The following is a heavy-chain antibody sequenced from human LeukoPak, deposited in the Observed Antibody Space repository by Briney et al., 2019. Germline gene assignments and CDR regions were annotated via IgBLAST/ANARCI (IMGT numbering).Heavy chain of an antibody. V-gene: IGHV3-66*01. D-gene: IGHD3-10*01. J-gene: IGHJ4*02. CDR2: IYSGGST. CDR3: ARAYYYGSGSYYNY. CDR1: GFTVSSSY. Sequence: PGGSLRLSCAASGFTVSSSYMNWVRQAPGKGLEWVSVIYSGGSTYYADSVKGRSTISRDNSKNTLYLQMNSLRAEDTAVYYCARAYYYGSGSYYNYWGQGTLVIVSS.